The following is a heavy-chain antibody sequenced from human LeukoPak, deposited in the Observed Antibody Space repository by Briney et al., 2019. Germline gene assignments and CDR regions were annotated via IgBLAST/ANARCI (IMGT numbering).Heavy chain of an antibody. Sequence: PSETLSLTCAVNGGSFSGYFWSWIRQPPGKGLEWIGEINHSGSTYYNASLKSRITISVDTSKRQFSLRMNSVTAADTAVYFCAGYYSSIYGMDVWGQGTSVTVSS. V-gene: IGHV4-34*01. CDR2: INHSGST. J-gene: IGHJ6*02. CDR1: GGSFSGYF. CDR3: AGYYSSIYGMDV. D-gene: IGHD3-3*01.